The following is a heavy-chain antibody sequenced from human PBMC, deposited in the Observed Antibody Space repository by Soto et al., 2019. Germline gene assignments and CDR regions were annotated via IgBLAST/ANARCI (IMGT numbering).Heavy chain of an antibody. CDR1: GFTFSSYG. CDR2: IWYDGSNK. CDR3: ARDRLSQFGVVMEFDY. D-gene: IGHD3-3*01. V-gene: IGHV3-33*01. J-gene: IGHJ4*02. Sequence: PGGSLRLSCAASGFTFSSYGMHWVRQAPGKGLEWVAVIWYDGSNKYYADSVKGRFTISRDNSKNTLYLQMNSLRAEDTAVYYCARDRLSQFGVVMEFDYWGQGTLVTVSS.